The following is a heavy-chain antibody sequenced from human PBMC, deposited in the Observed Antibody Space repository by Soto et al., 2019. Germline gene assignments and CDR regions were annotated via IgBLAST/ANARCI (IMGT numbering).Heavy chain of an antibody. D-gene: IGHD3-9*01. J-gene: IGHJ4*02. V-gene: IGHV3-33*01. CDR2: IWYDGSNK. CDR1: GFTFSDYG. CDR3: ARDPMHYDILTGYSPNYLDQ. Sequence: GGSLRLSCAASGFTFSDYGMHWVRQAPGKGLEWVAVIWYDGSNKYYADSVKGRFTISRDNTKNTLYVQMNSLRAEDTAVYYCARDPMHYDILTGYSPNYLDQWGQGTLVTVSS.